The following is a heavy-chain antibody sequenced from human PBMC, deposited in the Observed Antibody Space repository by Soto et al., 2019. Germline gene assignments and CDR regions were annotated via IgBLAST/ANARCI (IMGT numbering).Heavy chain of an antibody. J-gene: IGHJ4*02. CDR2: IIPILGTA. CDR3: ARGASSGLFRWFCGY. V-gene: IGHV1-69*11. Sequence: QVQLVQAGAEVKKPGSSVKVSCKASGGTFSSYAISWVRQAPGQGLEWLGGIIPILGTANSAKKCQRRVTITADEATSTAYMEMSSLRSEDTAVYYCARGASSGLFRWFCGYWGQGTLVTVAS. D-gene: IGHD6-19*01. CDR1: GGTFSSYA.